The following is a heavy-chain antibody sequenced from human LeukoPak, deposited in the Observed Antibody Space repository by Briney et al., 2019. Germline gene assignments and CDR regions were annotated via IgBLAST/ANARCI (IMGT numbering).Heavy chain of an antibody. CDR3: ARDGGSSRPSDAFDI. CDR1: GGSISSGGYY. CDR2: IYYSGST. Sequence: PSQTLSLTCTVSGGSISSGGYYWSWIRQHPGKGLEWIGYIYYSGSTYYNPSLKSRVTISVDASKNQFSLKLSSVTAADTAVYYCARDGGSSRPSDAFDIWGQGTMVTVSS. D-gene: IGHD6-13*01. J-gene: IGHJ3*02. V-gene: IGHV4-31*03.